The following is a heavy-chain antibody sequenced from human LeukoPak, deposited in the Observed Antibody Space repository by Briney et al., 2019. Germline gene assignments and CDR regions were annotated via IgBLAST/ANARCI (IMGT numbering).Heavy chain of an antibody. V-gene: IGHV4-59*01. CDR1: GGSISSYC. CDR3: ARDSGYCSSTSCYKVFDY. Sequence: SETLSLTCTVSGGSISSYCWSWIRQPPGKGLEWIGYIYYSGSTNYNPSLKSRVTISVDTSKNQFSLKLSSVTAADTAVYYCARDSGYCSSTSCYKVFDYWGQGTLVTVSS. J-gene: IGHJ4*02. CDR2: IYYSGST. D-gene: IGHD2-2*02.